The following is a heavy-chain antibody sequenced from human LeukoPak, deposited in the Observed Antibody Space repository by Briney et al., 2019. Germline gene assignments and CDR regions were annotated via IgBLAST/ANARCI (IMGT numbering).Heavy chain of an antibody. CDR2: ISSNGGST. J-gene: IGHJ4*02. D-gene: IGHD2/OR15-2a*01. CDR3: ARDSTADY. CDR1: GFTFSSYA. Sequence: GGSPRLSCAASGFTFSSYAMHWVRQAPGKGLEYVSAISSNGGSTYYANSVKGRFTISRDNSKNTLYLQMGSLRAEDMAVYYCARDSTADYWGQGTLVTVSS. V-gene: IGHV3-64*01.